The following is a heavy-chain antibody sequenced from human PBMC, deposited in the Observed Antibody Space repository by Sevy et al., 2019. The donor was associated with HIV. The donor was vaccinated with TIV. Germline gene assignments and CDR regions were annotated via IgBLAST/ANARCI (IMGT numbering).Heavy chain of an antibody. CDR2: IWHDGSNK. D-gene: IGHD4-4*01. CDR1: GFTFNFHG. V-gene: IGHV3-30*02. CDR3: ARETDNSARWLDP. J-gene: IGHJ5*02. Sequence: GESLKISCAASGFTFNFHGMHWVRQAPGKGLEWVAFIWHDGSNKYMADSVKGRFTISRDNSKNTLFLQMNRLTVEDTAVYYCARETDNSARWLDPWGQGTLVTVSS.